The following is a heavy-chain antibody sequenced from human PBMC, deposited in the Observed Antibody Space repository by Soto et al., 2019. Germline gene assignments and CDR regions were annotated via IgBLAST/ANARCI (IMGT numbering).Heavy chain of an antibody. V-gene: IGHV4-59*06. Sequence: SETLSLTCTVSGGSITSYYWSWIRQHPGKGLEWIGYIYYSGSTYYNPSLKSRVTISVDTSKNQFSLKLSPVTAADTAVYYCASTTYYDFWSGYPKNNWFDPWGQGTLVTVSS. CDR3: ASTTYYDFWSGYPKNNWFDP. D-gene: IGHD3-3*01. CDR2: IYYSGST. CDR1: GGSITSYY. J-gene: IGHJ5*02.